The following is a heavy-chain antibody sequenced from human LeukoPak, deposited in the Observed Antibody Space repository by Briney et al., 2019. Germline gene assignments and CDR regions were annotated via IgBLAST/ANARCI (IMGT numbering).Heavy chain of an antibody. Sequence: SETLSLTRTVSGGSISSFYCSWIRQPPGKGLEWIGYIYSSGSTNYNPSLKSRVTMSVDTSKNQFSLKLSSVTAADTAVYYCARRYCSGGSCYSGFDYWGQGTLVTVSS. CDR2: IYSSGST. V-gene: IGHV4-59*08. J-gene: IGHJ4*02. D-gene: IGHD2-15*01. CDR1: GGSISSFY. CDR3: ARRYCSGGSCYSGFDY.